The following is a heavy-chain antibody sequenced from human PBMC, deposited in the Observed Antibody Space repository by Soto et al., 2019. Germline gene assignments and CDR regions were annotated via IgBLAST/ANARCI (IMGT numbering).Heavy chain of an antibody. Sequence: LSLTCAVSGGSISSSNWWSWVRQPPGKGLEWIGEIYHSGSTNYNPSLKSRVTISVDKSKNQFSLKLSSVTAADTAVYYCARDRHDYYYYYGMDVWGQGTTVTVSS. J-gene: IGHJ6*02. V-gene: IGHV4-4*02. CDR1: GGSISSSNW. CDR2: IYHSGST. CDR3: ARDRHDYYYYYGMDV.